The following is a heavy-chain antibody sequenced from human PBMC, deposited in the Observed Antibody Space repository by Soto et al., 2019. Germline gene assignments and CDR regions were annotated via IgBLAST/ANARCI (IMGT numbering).Heavy chain of an antibody. D-gene: IGHD3-10*01. CDR2: IYHSGST. V-gene: IGHV4-30-2*01. J-gene: IGHJ3*02. CDR1: GGSISSGGYS. Sequence: QLQLQESGSGLVKPSQTLSLTCAVSGGSISSGGYSWSWIRQPPGKGLEWIGYIYHSGSTYYNPPXXXRXXISVDRSKNQFSLKLSSVTAADTAVYYCARAHGSGWGAFDIWGQGTMVTVSS. CDR3: ARAHGSGWGAFDI.